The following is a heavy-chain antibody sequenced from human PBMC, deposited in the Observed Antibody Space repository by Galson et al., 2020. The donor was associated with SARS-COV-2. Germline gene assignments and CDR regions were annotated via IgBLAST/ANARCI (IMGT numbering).Heavy chain of an antibody. CDR3: ARREVVTDKAHRFYGMDV. Sequence: HGESLKISCKGSGYSFTTYGISWVRQMPGKGLEWMGRIDPSDSYTKYSPSFQGHVTILVDKSISTAYLQWSSLKASDTAMYYCARREVVTDKAHRFYGMDVWGQGTTVTVSS. D-gene: IGHD2-15*01. J-gene: IGHJ6*02. V-gene: IGHV5-10-1*01. CDR1: GYSFTTYG. CDR2: IDPSDSYT.